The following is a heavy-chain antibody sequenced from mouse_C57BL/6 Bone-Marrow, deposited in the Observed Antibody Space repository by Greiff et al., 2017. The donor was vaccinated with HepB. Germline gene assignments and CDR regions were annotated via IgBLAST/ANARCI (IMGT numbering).Heavy chain of an antibody. J-gene: IGHJ2*01. CDR3: ARDQGNYFFDY. Sequence: EVKLMESGGGLVKPGGSLKLSCAASGFTFSSYAMSWVRQTPEKRLEWVATISDGGSYTYYPDTVKGRFTISRDNAKINLYLQMSHLKSEDTAMYYCARDQGNYFFDYWGQGTTLTVSS. D-gene: IGHD2-1*01. CDR2: ISDGGSYT. CDR1: GFTFSSYA. V-gene: IGHV5-4*01.